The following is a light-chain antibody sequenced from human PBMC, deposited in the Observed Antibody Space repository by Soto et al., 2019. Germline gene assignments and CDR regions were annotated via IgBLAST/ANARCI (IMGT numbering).Light chain of an antibody. CDR2: GST. CDR1: SSNIGAGYD. Sequence: QSALSQPPSVSGAPGQRFTISCTGSSSNIGAGYDAHWFQQVPGTAPKLLIYGSTNRPPGVPDRFSGSKSGTSASLAITGLQAEDEADYYCQSYDSSLGGNYVFGTGTKVTVL. J-gene: IGLJ1*01. CDR3: QSYDSSLGGNYV. V-gene: IGLV1-40*01.